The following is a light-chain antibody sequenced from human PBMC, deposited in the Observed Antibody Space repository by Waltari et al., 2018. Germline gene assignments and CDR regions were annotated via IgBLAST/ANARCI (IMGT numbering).Light chain of an antibody. CDR2: WAS. J-gene: IGKJ1*01. CDR1: QSVLYSSNNKNY. V-gene: IGKV4-1*01. CDR3: QQYYSTPPWT. Sequence: DIVMTQSPDSLAVSLGERATINCTSSQSVLYSSNNKNYLAWYPQKPGQPPKLLIYWASTRESGVPDRFRGSGSGTDFTLTISSLQAEDVAVYYCQQYYSTPPWTFGQGTKVEIK.